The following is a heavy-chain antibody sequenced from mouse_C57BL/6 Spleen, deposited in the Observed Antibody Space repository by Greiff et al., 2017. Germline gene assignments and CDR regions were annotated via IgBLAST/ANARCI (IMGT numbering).Heavy chain of an antibody. J-gene: IGHJ1*03. V-gene: IGHV3-6*01. D-gene: IGHD1-1*01. CDR2: ISYDGSN. CDR3: AREGGLRYWYFDV. Sequence: EVKLQESGPGLVKPSQSLSLTCSVTGYSITSGYYWNWIRQFPGNKLEWMGYISYDGSNNYNPSLKNRISITRDTSKNQFFLKLNSVTTEDTATYYCAREGGLRYWYFDVWGTGTTVTVSS. CDR1: GYSITSGYY.